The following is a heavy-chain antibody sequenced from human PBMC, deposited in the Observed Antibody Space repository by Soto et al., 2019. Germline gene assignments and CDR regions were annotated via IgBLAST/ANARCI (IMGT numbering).Heavy chain of an antibody. J-gene: IGHJ2*01. CDR2: MNANSGNT. CDR1: GYTFTSYD. V-gene: IGHV1-8*01. Sequence: QVQLVQSGAEVRKPGASVKVSCKASGYTFTSYDINWVRQASGQGLEWMGWMNANSGNTGSAQRLQGRLTLTRNTSINTAYMELTSLTSEDAAVYYCARVHTVTTYFDVWGRGTLVAVSS. D-gene: IGHD4-17*01. CDR3: ARVHTVTTYFDV.